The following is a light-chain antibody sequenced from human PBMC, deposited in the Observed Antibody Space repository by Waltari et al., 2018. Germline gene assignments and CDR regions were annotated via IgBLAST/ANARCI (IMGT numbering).Light chain of an antibody. CDR1: QGISSY. CDR3: QQTYRHFRT. V-gene: IGKV1-39*01. Sequence: DIRMTQSPPSLPASVGDSVTITCRASQGISSYLNWYQQKPGQAPKLLIYAASSLQSGVPSRFSGSGFGTDFTLTSNSLQPEDFAVYFCQQTYRHFRTVGQGTKVDVK. CDR2: AAS. J-gene: IGKJ1*01.